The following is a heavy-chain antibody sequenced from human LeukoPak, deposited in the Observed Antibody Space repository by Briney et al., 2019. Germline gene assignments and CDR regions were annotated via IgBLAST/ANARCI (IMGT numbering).Heavy chain of an antibody. V-gene: IGHV1-2*02. D-gene: IGHD6-19*01. CDR1: GYIFTGYY. Sequence: AASVKVSCKASGYIFTGYYMHWVRQAPGQGLEWMGWINPNSGGTNYAQKFQGRVTMTRDTSISTAYMELSRLRSDDTAVYYCAREDMAYSSGWYLSHQTYNWFDPWGQGTLVTVSS. CDR3: AREDMAYSSGWYLSHQTYNWFDP. CDR2: INPNSGGT. J-gene: IGHJ5*02.